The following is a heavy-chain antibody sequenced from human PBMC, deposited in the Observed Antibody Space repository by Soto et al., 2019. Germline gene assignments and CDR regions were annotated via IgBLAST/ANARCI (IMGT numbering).Heavy chain of an antibody. J-gene: IGHJ4*02. V-gene: IGHV3-64*01. CDR2: ISSNGGTT. Sequence: EVQLAESGGGMVQPGGSLRLSCVASGFTFSSYDMHWVHQAPGKGLEYVSSISSNGGTTYYGNSVKGRFTISRDNSKNTLYRQMGSLRAEDMAVYYCVRRVSGNYDYWGQGTRVTVSS. CDR3: VRRVSGNYDY. CDR1: GFTFSSYD. D-gene: IGHD1-7*01.